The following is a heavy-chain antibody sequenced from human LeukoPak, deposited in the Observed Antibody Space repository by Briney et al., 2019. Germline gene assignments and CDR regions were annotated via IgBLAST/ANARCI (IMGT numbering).Heavy chain of an antibody. J-gene: IGHJ6*02. CDR3: AKGKTKLYYYGMDV. Sequence: PGGSLRLSYAASGFTFSSYAMSWVRQAPGKGLEWVSAISGSGGSTYYADSVKGRFTISRDNSKNTPYLQMNSLRAEDTAVYYCAKGKTKLYYYGMDVWGQGTTVTVSS. D-gene: IGHD2-8*01. CDR1: GFTFSSYA. V-gene: IGHV3-23*01. CDR2: ISGSGGST.